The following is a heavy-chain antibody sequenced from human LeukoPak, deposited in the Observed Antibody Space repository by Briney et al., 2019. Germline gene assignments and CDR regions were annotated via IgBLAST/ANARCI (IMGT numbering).Heavy chain of an antibody. CDR3: ARAIAYSYGYLFDY. D-gene: IGHD5-18*01. Sequence: PSETLSLTCTVSGGSISSYYWSWIRQPPGKGLEWIGYIYYSGSTNYNPSLKSRVTISVDTSKNQFSLKLSSVTAADTAVYYCARAIAYSYGYLFDYWGQGTLVTVSS. J-gene: IGHJ4*02. CDR2: IYYSGST. V-gene: IGHV4-59*01. CDR1: GGSISSYY.